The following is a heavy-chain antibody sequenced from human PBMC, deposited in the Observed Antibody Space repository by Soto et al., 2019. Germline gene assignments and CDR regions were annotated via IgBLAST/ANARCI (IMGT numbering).Heavy chain of an antibody. D-gene: IGHD6-13*01. Sequence: SLRLSCAASGFTFSSYGMHWVRQAPGKGLEWVAVIWYDGSNKYYADSVKGRFTISRDNSKNTLYLQMNSLRAEDTAVYYCARDMGSSWYNFDYYYGMDVWGQGTTVTVSS. CDR2: IWYDGSNK. J-gene: IGHJ6*02. CDR3: ARDMGSSWYNFDYYYGMDV. CDR1: GFTFSSYG. V-gene: IGHV3-30*19.